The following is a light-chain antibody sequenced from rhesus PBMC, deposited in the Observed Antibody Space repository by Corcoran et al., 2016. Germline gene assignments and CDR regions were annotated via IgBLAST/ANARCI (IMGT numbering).Light chain of an antibody. CDR3: QQYYRTLWA. CDR1: QSLLYSSNNKNY. Sequence: DIVMTQSPDSLAVSLGERVTINCKSSQSLLYSSNNKNYLAWYQQKPGQAPKLLIYWASTRESGVPNRFSGGGSGTDFTLTISGLQAAGVAVYYCQQYYRTLWAFGQGTKVEIK. CDR2: WAS. V-gene: IGKV4-1*01. J-gene: IGKJ1*01.